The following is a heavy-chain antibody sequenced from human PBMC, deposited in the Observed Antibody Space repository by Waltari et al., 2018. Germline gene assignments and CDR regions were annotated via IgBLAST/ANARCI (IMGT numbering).Heavy chain of an antibody. CDR3: VRPGSTVTPRAFDI. CDR2: MYYRGVT. J-gene: IGHJ3*02. V-gene: IGHV4-39*01. CDR1: GGPISSSYN. D-gene: IGHD4-17*01. Sequence: QLQLQESGPGLVNPSATLSLNCTSSGGPISSSYNRRWVRQPPGKGLEWVGTMYYRGVTSNNPSLDSRLSMSIDTSKNLFSLKLSSVTATDTGVYFCVRPGSTVTPRAFDIWGHGIKVTVSS.